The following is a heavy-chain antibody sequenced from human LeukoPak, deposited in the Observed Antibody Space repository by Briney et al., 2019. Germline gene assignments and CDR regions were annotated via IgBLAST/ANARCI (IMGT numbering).Heavy chain of an antibody. Sequence: GGSLRLSCAASGFTFSNAWMSWVRQAPGKGLEWVGRIKSKTDGGTTDYAAPVKGRFTISRDDSKNTLYLQMNSLKTEDTAVYYCTTEDIVVVVAATPSYWGQGTLVTVSS. CDR2: IKSKTDGGTT. CDR3: TTEDIVVVVAATPSY. D-gene: IGHD2-15*01. J-gene: IGHJ4*02. V-gene: IGHV3-15*01. CDR1: GFTFSNAW.